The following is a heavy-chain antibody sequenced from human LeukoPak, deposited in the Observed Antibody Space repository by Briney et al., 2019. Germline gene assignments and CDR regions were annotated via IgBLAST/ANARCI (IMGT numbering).Heavy chain of an antibody. CDR2: INPSSGGT. CDR1: GYTFTGYY. Sequence: ASVKVSCKASGYTFTGYYMHWVRQAPGQGLEWMGWINPSSGGTTYAQKFEGRVTMTRDTSISTAYMELSRLRSDDTAVYYCARKSGYWGQGTLVTVSS. CDR3: ARKSGY. V-gene: IGHV1-2*02. J-gene: IGHJ4*02.